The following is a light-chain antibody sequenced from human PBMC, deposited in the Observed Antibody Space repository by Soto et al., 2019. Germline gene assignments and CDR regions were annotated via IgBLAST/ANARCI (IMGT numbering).Light chain of an antibody. CDR2: DAS. V-gene: IGKV3-11*01. CDR1: QSVSTY. CDR3: QQRSNWPT. J-gene: IGKJ5*01. Sequence: EIVSTKSPPTLTLSPGERATLSCRASQSVSTYFAWYQQKPGQAPRLLIYDASNRAAGIPARFSGSGSGTDFTLTISSLEPEDFAVYYCQQRSNWPTFGQGTRLEIK.